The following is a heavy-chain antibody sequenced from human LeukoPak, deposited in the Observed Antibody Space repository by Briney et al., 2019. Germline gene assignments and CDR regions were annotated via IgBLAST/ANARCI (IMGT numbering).Heavy chain of an antibody. J-gene: IGHJ4*02. CDR1: VFAFDDHA. Sequence: GGSLRLSCAASVFAFDDHAMHWGRQAPGKGLEWVSVIGWNSGGIDYADSVKGRFTISRDNAKNSLYLQMNSLRAEDTALYYCAKAGTVPFFDCWGQGTLVTVSS. D-gene: IGHD6-13*01. CDR2: IGWNSGGI. CDR3: AKAGTVPFFDC. V-gene: IGHV3-9*01.